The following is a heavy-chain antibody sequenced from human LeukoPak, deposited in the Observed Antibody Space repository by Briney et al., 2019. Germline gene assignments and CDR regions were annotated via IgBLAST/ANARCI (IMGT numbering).Heavy chain of an antibody. Sequence: SVKVSCKASGGTFSSYAISWVRQAPGQGLEWMGGIIPIFGTANYAQKFQGRVTITTDESTSTAYMELSSLRSEDTAVYYCAREELELRNWFDPWGQGTLVTVSS. CDR3: AREELELRNWFDP. J-gene: IGHJ5*02. D-gene: IGHD1-7*01. CDR2: IIPIFGTA. CDR1: GGTFSSYA. V-gene: IGHV1-69*05.